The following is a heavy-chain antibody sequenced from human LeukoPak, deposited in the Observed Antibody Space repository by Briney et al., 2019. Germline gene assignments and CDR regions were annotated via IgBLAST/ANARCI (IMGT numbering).Heavy chain of an antibody. Sequence: PSETLSLTCTVSGGSISSYYWSWIRQPAGKGPEWIGRIYTSGSTNYNPSLKSRVTMSVDTSKNQFSLKLSSVTAADTAVYYCARELPDCSSTSCYDNWFDPWGQGTLVTVSS. CDR3: ARELPDCSSTSCYDNWFDP. CDR1: GGSISSYY. D-gene: IGHD2-2*01. J-gene: IGHJ5*02. V-gene: IGHV4-4*07. CDR2: IYTSGST.